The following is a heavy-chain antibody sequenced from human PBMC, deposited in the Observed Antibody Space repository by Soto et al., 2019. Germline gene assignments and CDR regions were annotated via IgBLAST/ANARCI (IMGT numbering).Heavy chain of an antibody. J-gene: IGHJ5*02. V-gene: IGHV1-46*03. CDR1: GYSFTSHY. CDR2: IYPGGVNI. CDR3: ARDQSWHDLVWWSYP. Sequence: QVQLVQSGAEVKKPGASVKVSCKAIGYSFTSHYMHWVRQAPGQGLEWMGTIYPGGVNIGYAQKFKGRVTMTKDTSTSTVYMELNSLTSEDTAVYYCARDQSWHDLVWWSYPWGQGTLVTVSS. D-gene: IGHD1-1*01.